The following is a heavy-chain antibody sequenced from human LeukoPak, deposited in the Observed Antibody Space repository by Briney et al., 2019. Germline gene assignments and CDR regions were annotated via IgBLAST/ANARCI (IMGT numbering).Heavy chain of an antibody. CDR2: IKEDGSEK. V-gene: IGHV3-7*03. Sequence: PGGSLRLSCAASGFTFSSYWLNWVRQTPGKGLEWVANIKEDGSEKYHVDSVKGRFTISRDNAKSSLYLQMNSLRVEDTALYYCARSIMGGGAFDYWGQGTQVTVSS. CDR1: GFTFSSYW. CDR3: ARSIMGGGAFDY. J-gene: IGHJ4*02. D-gene: IGHD3-10*01.